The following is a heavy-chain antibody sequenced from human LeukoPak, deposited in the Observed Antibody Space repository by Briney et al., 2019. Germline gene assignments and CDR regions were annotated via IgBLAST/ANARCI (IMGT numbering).Heavy chain of an antibody. Sequence: PGGSLRLSCAASGFTFSSYSMNWVRQAPGKGLEWVSSISSSSSYIYYADSVKGRFTISRDNAKDSLYLQMNSLRAEDTAVYYCARQSEGAFDIWGQGTMVTVSS. CDR3: ARQSEGAFDI. CDR1: GFTFSSYS. J-gene: IGHJ3*02. CDR2: ISSSSSYI. V-gene: IGHV3-21*01. D-gene: IGHD1-14*01.